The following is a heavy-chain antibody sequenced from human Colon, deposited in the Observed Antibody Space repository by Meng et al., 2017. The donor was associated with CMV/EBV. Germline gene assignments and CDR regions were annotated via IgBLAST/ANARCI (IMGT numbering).Heavy chain of an antibody. Sequence: ASVKVSCKASGNTFTGHYMHWVRQAPGQGLEWMGWMNPTSGGTHYAQKFQGRVTMTGDTSISTAYMELSRVRSDDTAVYYCATGRGGTIVGPAEAFDIWGQGTMVTVSS. CDR3: ATGRGGTIVGPAEAFDI. J-gene: IGHJ3*02. V-gene: IGHV1-2*02. CDR1: GNTFTGHY. D-gene: IGHD1-26*01. CDR2: MNPTSGGT.